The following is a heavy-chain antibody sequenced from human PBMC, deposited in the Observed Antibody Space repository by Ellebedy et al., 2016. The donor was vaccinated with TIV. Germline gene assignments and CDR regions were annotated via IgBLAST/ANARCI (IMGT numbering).Heavy chain of an antibody. Sequence: GESLKISXAASGFTFSSYGMHWVRQAPGKGLEWVAVISYDGSNKYYADSVKGRFTISRDNSKNTLYLQMNSLRAEDTAVYYCAKVPFITYYYYGMDVWGQGTTVTVSS. CDR2: ISYDGSNK. V-gene: IGHV3-30*18. CDR1: GFTFSSYG. CDR3: AKVPFITYYYYGMDV. D-gene: IGHD3-16*01. J-gene: IGHJ6*02.